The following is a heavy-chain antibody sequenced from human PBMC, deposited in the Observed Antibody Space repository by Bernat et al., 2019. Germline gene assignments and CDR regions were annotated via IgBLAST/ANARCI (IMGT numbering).Heavy chain of an antibody. CDR1: GFTVSSNY. V-gene: IGHV3-66*01. Sequence: EVQLLESGGGLVQPGGSLRLSCAASGFTVSSNYMSWVRQAPGKGLEWVSVIYSGGSTYYADSVKGRFTISRDTSKNRLYLQMNSLRAEDTAVYYCARDRLSFGELLATSYYYYVKDVWGQGTTVTVSS. CDR2: IYSGGST. J-gene: IGHJ6*02. D-gene: IGHD3-10*01. CDR3: ARDRLSFGELLATSYYYYVKDV.